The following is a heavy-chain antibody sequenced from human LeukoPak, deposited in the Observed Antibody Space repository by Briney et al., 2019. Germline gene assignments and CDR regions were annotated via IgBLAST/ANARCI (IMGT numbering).Heavy chain of an antibody. CDR2: IYYSGST. D-gene: IGHD3-22*01. CDR1: GGSISSCY. V-gene: IGHV4-59*01. J-gene: IGHJ5*02. Sequence: PSETLSLTCTVSGGSISSCYWSWIRQPPGKGLEWIGYIYYSGSTNYNPSLKSRVTISVDTSKNQFSLKLSSVTAADTAVYYCARDSDDSSGYNWFDPWGQGTLVTVSS. CDR3: ARDSDDSSGYNWFDP.